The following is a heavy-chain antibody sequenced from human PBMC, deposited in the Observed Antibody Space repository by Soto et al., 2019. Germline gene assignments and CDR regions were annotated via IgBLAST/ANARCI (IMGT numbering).Heavy chain of an antibody. CDR1: GFTFSSTA. V-gene: IGHV3-23*01. Sequence: EVQLLESGGGLVQPGGSLRLSCTASGFTFSSTAMSWVRQAPGKGLEWVSGIGRGGDRHYADSVRGRFTISRENSKNTVYLQMNSLRADDAALYFGTKGGWGSVCDYWGQGTLLNVSS. CDR3: TKGGWGSVCDY. CDR2: IGRGGDR. J-gene: IGHJ4*02. D-gene: IGHD7-27*01.